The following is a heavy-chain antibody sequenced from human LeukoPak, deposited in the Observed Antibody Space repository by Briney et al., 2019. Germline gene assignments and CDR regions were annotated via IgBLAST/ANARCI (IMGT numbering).Heavy chain of an antibody. CDR1: GDSVRSDAYY. D-gene: IGHD5-24*01. Sequence: SEALSLTCTVSGDSVRSDAYYWSWIRQPPGKGLEWIGFVYYSGRTNYNPSLKSRVTMSVDTSKNQFSLMLRSVTAADTAVYYCARAAREMATTPDFDYWGQGTLVTVSS. J-gene: IGHJ4*02. CDR3: ARAAREMATTPDFDY. V-gene: IGHV4-61*08. CDR2: VYYSGRT.